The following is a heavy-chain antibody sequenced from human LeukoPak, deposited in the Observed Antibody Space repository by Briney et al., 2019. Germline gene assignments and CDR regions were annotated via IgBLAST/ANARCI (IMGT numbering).Heavy chain of an antibody. Sequence: SETLSLTCAVYGGSFSGYYWSWIRQPPGKGLEWIGEINHSGSTNYNPSLESRVTISVDTSKNQFSLKLSSVTAADTAVYYCAREGDNSSGYSEPAEDYWGQGTLVTVSS. D-gene: IGHD3-22*01. CDR1: GGSFSGYY. V-gene: IGHV4-34*01. CDR2: INHSGST. J-gene: IGHJ4*02. CDR3: AREGDNSSGYSEPAEDY.